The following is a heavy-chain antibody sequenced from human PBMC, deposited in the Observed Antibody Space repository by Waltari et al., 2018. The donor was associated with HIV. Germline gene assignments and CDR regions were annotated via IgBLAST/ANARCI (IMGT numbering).Heavy chain of an antibody. CDR3: AKDRPKELPFHYYYGMDV. J-gene: IGHJ6*02. CDR2: ISYDGSNK. D-gene: IGHD1-26*01. Sequence: QVQLVESGGGVVQPGRSLRLSCAASGFTFSSYGMHWVRQAPGKGLEWVAVISYDGSNKYYADSVKGRFTISRDNSKNTLYLQMNSLRAEDTAVYYCAKDRPKELPFHYYYGMDVWGQGTTVTVSS. V-gene: IGHV3-30*18. CDR1: GFTFSSYG.